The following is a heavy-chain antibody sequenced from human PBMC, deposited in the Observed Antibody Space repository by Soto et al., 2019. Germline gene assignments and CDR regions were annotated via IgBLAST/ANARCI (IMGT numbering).Heavy chain of an antibody. CDR3: ARDRLRGYDSSGFYS. J-gene: IGHJ4*02. CDR2: INPSDGNR. D-gene: IGHD3-22*01. Sequence: ALVKVSCKASGCTFTSYGISWVRQAPGQGLEWMGWINPSDGNRNFAQKFEDRVTMTTATSTNTVFLELRSLKSDDTAIYYCARDRLRGYDSSGFYSWGQGTMVTVSS. CDR1: GCTFTSYG. V-gene: IGHV1-18*01.